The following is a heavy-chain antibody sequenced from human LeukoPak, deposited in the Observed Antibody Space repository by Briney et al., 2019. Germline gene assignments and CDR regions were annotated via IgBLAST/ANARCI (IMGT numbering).Heavy chain of an antibody. D-gene: IGHD6-19*01. CDR1: GFTFSSYA. CDR2: ISSSGSTI. Sequence: QPGGFLLLSCAASGFTFSSYAMSWVRQAPVKGLEWVSYISSSGSTIYYADSVKGLFTISRDNAKNSLYLQMNSLRAENTAVYYCASTSIAVAVADYWGQGTLVTVSS. J-gene: IGHJ4*02. V-gene: IGHV3-48*04. CDR3: ASTSIAVAVADY.